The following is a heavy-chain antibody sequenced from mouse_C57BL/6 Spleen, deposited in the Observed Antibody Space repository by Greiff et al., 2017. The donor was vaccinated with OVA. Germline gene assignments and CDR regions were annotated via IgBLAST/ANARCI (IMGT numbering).Heavy chain of an antibody. D-gene: IGHD1-1*01. V-gene: IGHV1-26*01. J-gene: IGHJ1*03. CDR3: ASGTTVVRGRYFDV. CDR1: GYTFTDYY. Sequence: EVQLQQSGPELVKPGASVKISCKASGYTFTDYYMNWVKQSHGKSLEWIGDINPNNGGTSYNQKFKGKATLTVDKSSSTAYMELRSLTSEDSAVYYCASGTTVVRGRYFDVWGTGTTVTVSS. CDR2: INPNNGGT.